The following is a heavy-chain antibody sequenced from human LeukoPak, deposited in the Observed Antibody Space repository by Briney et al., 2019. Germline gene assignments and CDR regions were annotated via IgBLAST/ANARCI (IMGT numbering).Heavy chain of an antibody. CDR1: GGSISRYY. Sequence: PSETLSLTCTVSGGSISRYYWSWIRQPPGKGLEWIGYIYYSGSTNYNPSLKSRVTISVDTSKNQFSLKLSSVTAADTVVYYCAREGSYSSSSPFDYWGQGTLVTVSS. D-gene: IGHD6-6*01. J-gene: IGHJ4*02. V-gene: IGHV4-59*01. CDR2: IYYSGST. CDR3: AREGSYSSSSPFDY.